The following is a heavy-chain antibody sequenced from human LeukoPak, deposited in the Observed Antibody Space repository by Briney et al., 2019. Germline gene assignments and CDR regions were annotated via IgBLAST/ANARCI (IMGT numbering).Heavy chain of an antibody. V-gene: IGHV3-21*01. CDR2: ISSSSSYI. Sequence: GGSLRLSCAASGFTFSSYSMNWVRQAPGKGLEWVSSISSSSSYIYYADSVEGRFTISRDNAKNSLYLQMNSLRAEDTAVYYCARSGGLRIYFDYWGQGTLVTVSS. CDR1: GFTFSSYS. J-gene: IGHJ4*02. CDR3: ARSGGLRIYFDY. D-gene: IGHD4-17*01.